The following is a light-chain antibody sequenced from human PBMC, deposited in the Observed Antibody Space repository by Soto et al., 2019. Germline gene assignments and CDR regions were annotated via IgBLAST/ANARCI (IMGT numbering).Light chain of an antibody. J-gene: IGKJ1*01. V-gene: IGKV3D-15*01. CDR1: QRLSASD. Sequence: ENVLTLSPGTLSLSTGQRATLSCRASQRLSASDIAWYQQKPGQAPKFLIYGVSSRATGIPARFSGSGSGTDFSLTISGLQSEDFAVYYCQQYNNWPQLTFGQGTKVDI. CDR2: GVS. CDR3: QQYNNWPQLT.